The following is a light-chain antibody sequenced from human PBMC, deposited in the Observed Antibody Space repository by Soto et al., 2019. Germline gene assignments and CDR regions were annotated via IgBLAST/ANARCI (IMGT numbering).Light chain of an antibody. J-gene: IGKJ1*01. V-gene: IGKV3-20*01. CDR3: QQYGSSPWT. CDR1: QSVSSY. Sequence: EIMVTQSPATLSLSPGERATLSCRASQSVSSYLAWYQQKPGQAPRLLIYDASNRATGIPDRFSGSGSGTDFTLTISRLEPEDFAVYYCQQYGSSPWTFGQGTKVDI. CDR2: DAS.